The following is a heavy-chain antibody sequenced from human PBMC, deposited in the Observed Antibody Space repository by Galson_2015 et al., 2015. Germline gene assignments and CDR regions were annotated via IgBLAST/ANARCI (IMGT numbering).Heavy chain of an antibody. J-gene: IGHJ4*02. CDR2: ISSTTTYI. V-gene: IGHV3-21*01. Sequence: SLRLSCAASGFTFSSYNMNWVRQAPGKGLEWVSSISSTTTYIYYADSVKGRFTISRDNVKNSLYLQMNSLRAEDTAVYYCARHAAAPGYSSDWYWRGPSDNWGQGTLVTVSS. D-gene: IGHD6-19*01. CDR3: ARHAAAPGYSSDWYWRGPSDN. CDR1: GFTFSSYN.